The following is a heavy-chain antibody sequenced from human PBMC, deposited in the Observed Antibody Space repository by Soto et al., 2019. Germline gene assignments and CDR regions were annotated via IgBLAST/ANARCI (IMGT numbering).Heavy chain of an antibody. CDR2: INHSGST. Sequence: NPSETLSLTCAVYGGSFSGYYWSWIRQPPGKGLEWIGEINHSGSTNYNPSLKSRVTISVDTSKNQFSLKLSSVTAADTAVYYCARRIAVAGTTFDYWGQGTLVTVSS. D-gene: IGHD6-19*01. CDR3: ARRIAVAGTTFDY. CDR1: GGSFSGYY. V-gene: IGHV4-34*01. J-gene: IGHJ4*02.